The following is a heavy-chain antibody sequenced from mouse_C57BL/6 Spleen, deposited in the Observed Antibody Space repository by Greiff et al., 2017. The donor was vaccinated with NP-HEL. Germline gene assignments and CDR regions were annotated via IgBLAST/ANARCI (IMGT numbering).Heavy chain of an antibody. V-gene: IGHV5-16*01. Sequence: EVKLVESEGGLVQPGSSMKLSCTASGFTFSDYYMAWVRQVPEKGLEWVANINYDGSSTYYLDSLKSRFIISRDNAKNILYLQMSSLKSEDTATYYCARDIRLRYWYFDVWGTGTTVTVSS. CDR2: INYDGSST. CDR1: GFTFSDYY. CDR3: ARDIRLRYWYFDV. J-gene: IGHJ1*03. D-gene: IGHD2-4*01.